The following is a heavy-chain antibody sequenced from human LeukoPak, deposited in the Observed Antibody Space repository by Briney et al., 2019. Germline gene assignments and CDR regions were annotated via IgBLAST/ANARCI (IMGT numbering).Heavy chain of an antibody. J-gene: IGHJ6*03. V-gene: IGHV1-8*01. CDR3: ARGNVGGWLLLGSYYYYYMDV. CDR2: MNPNSGNT. D-gene: IGHD3-22*01. Sequence: ASVKVSCKASGYTFTSYDINWVRQATGQGLEWMGWMNPNSGNTGYAQKFQGRVTMTRNTSISTAYMELSSLRSEDTAVYYCARGNVGGWLLLGSYYYYYMDVWGKGTTVTISS. CDR1: GYTFTSYD.